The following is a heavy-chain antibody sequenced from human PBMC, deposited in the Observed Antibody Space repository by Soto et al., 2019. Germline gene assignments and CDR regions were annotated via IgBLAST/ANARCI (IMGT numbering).Heavy chain of an antibody. Sequence: QVQLVQSGAEVKKPGSSVKVSCKASGGTCSTYSISWVRQAPGQGLEWMGGSLPIFGTSHYAQNFQGRVTNTADESTITAYMELSSLRSDDTAVYYCARGGRYPKSSNYSGMDVWGQGTTVTVSS. CDR1: GGTCSTYS. CDR2: SLPIFGTS. D-gene: IGHD1-20*01. CDR3: ARGGRYPKSSNYSGMDV. J-gene: IGHJ6*02. V-gene: IGHV1-69*01.